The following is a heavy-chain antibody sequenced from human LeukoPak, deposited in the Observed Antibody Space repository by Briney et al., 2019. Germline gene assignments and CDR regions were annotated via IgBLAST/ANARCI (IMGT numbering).Heavy chain of an antibody. V-gene: IGHV3-48*01. CDR1: GFTFSSYS. CDR2: ISSSSDTI. Sequence: GGSLRLSCAASGFTFSSYSMNWVRQAPGKGLEWVSYISSSSDTIYYADSVKGRFTISRDNSKNTLYLQMNSLRAEDTAVYYCAKDLSSSGWYGVDYWGQGTLVTVSS. D-gene: IGHD6-19*01. J-gene: IGHJ4*02. CDR3: AKDLSSSGWYGVDY.